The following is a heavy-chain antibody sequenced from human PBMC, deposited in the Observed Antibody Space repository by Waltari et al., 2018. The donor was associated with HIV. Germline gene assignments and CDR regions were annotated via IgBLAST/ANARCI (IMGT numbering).Heavy chain of an antibody. CDR2: IYYSGGT. CDR3: ARRHVDTALVRWGLDD. CDR1: GGSISRSSYF. V-gene: IGHV4-39*01. J-gene: IGHJ4*02. Sequence: QLQLQESGAGLVKPSETLSLTCTVSGGSISRSSYFWGWTRQPPGKGLEWIGIIYYSGGTHYTQSLMARVTISVDTPKNQFALILSSVAAAETAVYYCARRHVDTALVRWGLDDWGQGTLVTVSS. D-gene: IGHD5-18*01.